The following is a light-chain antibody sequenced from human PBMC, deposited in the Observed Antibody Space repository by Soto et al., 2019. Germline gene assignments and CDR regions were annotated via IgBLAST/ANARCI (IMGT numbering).Light chain of an antibody. CDR1: QSISSY. CDR2: AAS. J-gene: IGKJ5*01. Sequence: QPPHPLSSLSASVGDRVSIIYXASQSISSYLNWYQQKPGKAPKLLIYAASSLQSGVPSRFSGSGSGTDFTLTISSLQPEDFATYYCQQSYSTPPTFGQGRRLETK. CDR3: QQSYSTPPT. V-gene: IGKV1-39*01.